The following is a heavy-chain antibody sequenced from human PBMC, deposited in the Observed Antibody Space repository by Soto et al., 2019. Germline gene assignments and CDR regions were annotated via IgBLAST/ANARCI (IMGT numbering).Heavy chain of an antibody. J-gene: IGHJ4*02. CDR2: IYSDDNT. V-gene: IGHV3-53*01. CDR3: ARDWNGDKYFDF. D-gene: IGHD4-17*01. Sequence: DVQLVKSGGGLIQPGGSLRLSCAASGITATNGHMSWVRQAPGKGLECVAVIYSDDNTYYADSVKGRFTISRDTSKNTAYLQMNSLRAEDTAVYYCARDWNGDKYFDFWDQGSLVTVSS. CDR1: GITATNGH.